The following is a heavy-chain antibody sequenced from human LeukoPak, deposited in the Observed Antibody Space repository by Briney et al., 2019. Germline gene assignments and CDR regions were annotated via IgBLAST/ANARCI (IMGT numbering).Heavy chain of an antibody. CDR1: GGSISSYY. V-gene: IGHV4-59*01. CDR3: ARGGVATIISQYYFDY. CDR2: IYYSGST. J-gene: IGHJ4*02. D-gene: IGHD5-12*01. Sequence: SETLSLTCTVSGGSISSYYWSWIRQPPGKGLEWIGYIYYSGSTNYNPSLKSRVTISVDTSKNQFSLKLSSVTAADTAVYYRARGGVATIISQYYFDYWGQGTLVTVSS.